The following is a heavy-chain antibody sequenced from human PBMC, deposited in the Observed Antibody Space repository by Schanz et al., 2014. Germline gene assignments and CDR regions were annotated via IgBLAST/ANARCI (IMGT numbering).Heavy chain of an antibody. CDR2: TYLGGNT. CDR1: GFSISDHT. CDR3: ARDQASTH. Sequence: EVQLVESGGGLVQPGGSLRLSCAASGFSISDHTMRWDRQAPGKGLEPVSVTYLGGNTDYADSVKGRFTISRDDCKNTLHLQMNSLRSEDTAIYFCARDQASTHWGQGTPVTVSS. J-gene: IGHJ4*02. V-gene: IGHV3-66*01.